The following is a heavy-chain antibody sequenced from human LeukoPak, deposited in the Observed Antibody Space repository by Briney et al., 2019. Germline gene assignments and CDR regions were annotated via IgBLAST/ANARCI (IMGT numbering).Heavy chain of an antibody. V-gene: IGHV3-7*03. CDR3: VRGNPSWPDVGDS. D-gene: IGHD2-2*01. J-gene: IGHJ4*02. CDR1: GFTFSGHW. CDR2: IKQFGSDQ. Sequence: GGSLRLSCAASGFTFSGHWMNWVRQAPGKGLEWVASIKQFGSDQHYVDSVKGRFTISRDDAKNSLYLQMNNLRAEDTAVYYCVRGNPSWPDVGDSWGQGTLVTVSS.